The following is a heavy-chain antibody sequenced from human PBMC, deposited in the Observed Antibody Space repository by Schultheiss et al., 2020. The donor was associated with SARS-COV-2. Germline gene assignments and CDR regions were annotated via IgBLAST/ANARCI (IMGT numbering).Heavy chain of an antibody. CDR1: GYSFTSYW. J-gene: IGHJ4*02. CDR2: IYPGDSDT. D-gene: IGHD2/OR15-2a*01. Sequence: GESLKISCKGSGYSFTSYWIGWVRQMPGKGLEWMGIIYPGDSDTRYSPSFQGQVTISADRSIKTAYLQWNSLNASDTAMYYCARLHDYLVSGFYFDYWGQGTPVTVSS. CDR3: ARLHDYLVSGFYFDY. V-gene: IGHV5-51*01.